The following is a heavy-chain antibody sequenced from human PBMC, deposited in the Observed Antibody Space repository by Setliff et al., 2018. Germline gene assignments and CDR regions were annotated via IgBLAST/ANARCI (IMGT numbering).Heavy chain of an antibody. CDR3: ARLPYSSGWYFDY. CDR1: GVSVNSLTW. CDR2: IYNSGST. J-gene: IGHJ4*02. V-gene: IGHV4-4*02. Sequence: SETLSLTCAVSGVSVNSLTWWSWVRQSPGKGLEWIGHIYNSGSTKYKSSLRSRVTMSVDTSKDQFSLTVTSVVAADTAVYYCARLPYSSGWYFDYWGQGMLVTVSS. D-gene: IGHD6-19*01.